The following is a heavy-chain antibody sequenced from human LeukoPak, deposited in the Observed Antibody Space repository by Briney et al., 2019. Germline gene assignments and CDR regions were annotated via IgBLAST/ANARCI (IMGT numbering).Heavy chain of an antibody. CDR2: INSDGSST. J-gene: IGHJ6*03. V-gene: IGHV3-74*01. Sequence: PGGSLRLSCAASGFTLSNYWMHWVRQAPGKGLVWVSRINSDGSSTSYADSVKGRFTISRDNAKNTLYLQMNSLRAEDTAVYYCARGHYGSGSYYLYYYYYYMDVWGKGTTVTISS. CDR1: GFTLSNYW. D-gene: IGHD3-10*01. CDR3: ARGHYGSGSYYLYYYYYYMDV.